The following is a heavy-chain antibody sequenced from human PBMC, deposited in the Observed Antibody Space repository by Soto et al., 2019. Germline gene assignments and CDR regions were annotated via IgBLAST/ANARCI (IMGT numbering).Heavy chain of an antibody. V-gene: IGHV4-34*01. CDR3: ARVRAHRTMVRGVMWPSKDYGMDV. CDR2: INHSGST. J-gene: IGHJ6*02. CDR1: GGSFSGYY. D-gene: IGHD3-10*01. Sequence: PSEILSLTCSVYGGSFSGYYWSWIRQPPGKGLEWIGEINHSGSTNYNPSLKSRVTISVDTSKNQFSLKLSSVTAADTAVYYCARVRAHRTMVRGVMWPSKDYGMDVWGQGTTVPVSS.